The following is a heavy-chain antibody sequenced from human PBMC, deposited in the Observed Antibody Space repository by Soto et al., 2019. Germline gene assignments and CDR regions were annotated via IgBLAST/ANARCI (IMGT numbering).Heavy chain of an antibody. V-gene: IGHV4-34*01. Sequence: QVQLQQWGAGLLKPSETLSLTCAVYGGSFSGYYWSWIRQPPGKGLEWIGEINHSGSTNYNPSLKSRVTISVDTSKNQFSLRLSSVTAADTAVYYCARGRGHHLQQPYYYGMDVWGQGTTVTVSS. D-gene: IGHD6-13*01. CDR3: ARGRGHHLQQPYYYGMDV. CDR2: INHSGST. CDR1: GGSFSGYY. J-gene: IGHJ6*02.